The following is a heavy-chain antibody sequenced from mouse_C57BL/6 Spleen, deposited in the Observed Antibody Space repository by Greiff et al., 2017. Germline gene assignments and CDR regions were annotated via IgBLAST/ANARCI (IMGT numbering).Heavy chain of an antibody. D-gene: IGHD2-5*01. V-gene: IGHV7-3*01. CDR2: IRNKANGYTT. CDR1: GFTFTDYY. CDR3: SSLYSNYVWYFDF. Sequence: DVMLVESGGGLVQPGGSLSLSCAASGFTFTDYYMSWVRQPPGKALEWLGFIRNKANGYTTEYSASVKGRFTISRDNSQSILYLQMNALRAEDNATYYLSSLYSNYVWYFDFWGTGTTVTVSS. J-gene: IGHJ1*03.